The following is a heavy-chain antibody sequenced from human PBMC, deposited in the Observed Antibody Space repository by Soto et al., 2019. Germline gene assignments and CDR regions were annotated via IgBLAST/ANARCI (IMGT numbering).Heavy chain of an antibody. CDR1: GGSISSYY. D-gene: IGHD3-9*01. J-gene: IGHJ4*02. CDR2: INQGGST. Sequence: PSETLSLTCTVSGGSISSYYWSWIRQPPGKGLEWIGEINQGGSTTYNPSLKSRVTMSLDTSKNQYFLKLNSVTAADTAVYYCAPVRNFDKLFSLWGQGTPVTVSS. V-gene: IGHV4-59*04. CDR3: APVRNFDKLFSL.